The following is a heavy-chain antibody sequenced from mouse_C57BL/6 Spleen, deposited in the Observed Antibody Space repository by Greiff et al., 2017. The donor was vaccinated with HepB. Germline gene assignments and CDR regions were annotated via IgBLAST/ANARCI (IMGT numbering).Heavy chain of an antibody. D-gene: IGHD1-1*01. J-gene: IGHJ2*01. CDR2: IDPSDSYT. Sequence: QVQLQQPGAELVMPGASVKLSCKASGYTFTSYWMHWVKQRPGQGLEWIGEIDPSDSYTNYNQKFKGKSTLTVDKASSTAYMQLSSLTSEDSAVYYCATTVKDYFDYWGQGTTLTVSS. CDR1: GYTFTSYW. V-gene: IGHV1-69*01. CDR3: ATTVKDYFDY.